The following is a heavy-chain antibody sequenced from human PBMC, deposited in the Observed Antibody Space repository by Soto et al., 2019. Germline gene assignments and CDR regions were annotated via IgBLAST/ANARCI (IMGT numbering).Heavy chain of an antibody. V-gene: IGHV3-30*18. Sequence: PGGSLRLSCAASGFTFSSYGMHWVRQAPGKGLEWVAVISYDGSNKYYADSVKGRFTISRDNSKNTLYLQMNSLRAEDTAVYYCAKDVEDYSGMDVWGQGTTVTVSS. D-gene: IGHD2-21*01. J-gene: IGHJ6*02. CDR1: GFTFSSYG. CDR2: ISYDGSNK. CDR3: AKDVEDYSGMDV.